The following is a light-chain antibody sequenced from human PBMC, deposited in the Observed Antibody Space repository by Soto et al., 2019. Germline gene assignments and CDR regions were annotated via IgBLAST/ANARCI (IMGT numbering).Light chain of an antibody. J-gene: IGLJ2*01. Sequence: QSVLTQPASVSGSPGQSITISCTGTSSDVGGYNFVSWYRQHPGKAPKVMIYDVSNRPSGVSNRFSGSKSGNTTSLTISGLQAEDEADYYCSSYTSSSTPVVFGGGTKVTVL. CDR1: SSDVGGYNF. CDR2: DVS. V-gene: IGLV2-14*01. CDR3: SSYTSSSTPVV.